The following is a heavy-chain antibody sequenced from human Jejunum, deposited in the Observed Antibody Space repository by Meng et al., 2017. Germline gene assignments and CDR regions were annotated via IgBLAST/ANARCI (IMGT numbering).Heavy chain of an antibody. CDR1: GFTLSTYW. Sequence: GESLKISCGASGFTLSTYWMSWVRQAPGKGLEWVANIKQDGSAKNYVDSVKGRFTISSDNAKKSLFLQMDSLRAEDTAVYYCARDSAYSFESSGYRSAFDIWGQGTMVTVSS. J-gene: IGHJ3*02. D-gene: IGHD3-22*01. CDR2: IKQDGSAK. CDR3: ARDSAYSFESSGYRSAFDI. V-gene: IGHV3-7*01.